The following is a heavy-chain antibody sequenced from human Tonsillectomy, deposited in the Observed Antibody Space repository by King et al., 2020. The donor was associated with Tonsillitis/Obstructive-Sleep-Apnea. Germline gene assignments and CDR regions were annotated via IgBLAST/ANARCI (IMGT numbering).Heavy chain of an antibody. J-gene: IGHJ6*03. CDR2: TRNKANSYTT. CDR3: AREGPRGYSGYDRDYYYYYMDV. CDR1: GFTFSDHY. D-gene: IGHD5-12*01. Sequence: VQLVESGGGLVQPGGSLRLSCAASGFTFSDHYMDWVRQAPGKGLEWVGRTRNKANSYTTEYAASVKGRFTISRDDSKNSLCLQMNSLKTEETAVYYCAREGPRGYSGYDRDYYYYYMDVWGKGTTVTVSS. V-gene: IGHV3-72*01.